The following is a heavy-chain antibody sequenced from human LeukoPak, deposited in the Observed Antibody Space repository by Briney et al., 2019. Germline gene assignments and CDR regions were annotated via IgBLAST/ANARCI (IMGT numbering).Heavy chain of an antibody. CDR3: VKDTNNLGYCSGGRCPFFDY. J-gene: IGHJ4*02. CDR2: ISGNGGST. D-gene: IGHD2-15*01. Sequence: GGSLRLSCSASGFTFSSYAMHWVRRAPGKGLEYVSSISGNGGSTYYADSVKGRFTISRDNSKNTLYLQMSSLRPEDTAVFYCVKDTNNLGYCSGGRCPFFDYWGQGTLVTVSS. V-gene: IGHV3-64D*09. CDR1: GFTFSSYA.